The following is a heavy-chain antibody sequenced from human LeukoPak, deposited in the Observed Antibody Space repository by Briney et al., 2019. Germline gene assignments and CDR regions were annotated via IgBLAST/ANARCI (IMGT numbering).Heavy chain of an antibody. CDR3: AKDYPGDYYDSSGYYEDENWFDP. CDR2: ISGSGGST. V-gene: IGHV3-23*01. Sequence: GGSLRLSCAASGFTFSSYAMSWVRQAPGKGLEWVPAISGSGGSTYYADSVKGRFTISRDNSKSTLYLQMNSLRAEDTAVYYCAKDYPGDYYDSSGYYEDENWFDPWGQGTLVTVSS. J-gene: IGHJ5*02. D-gene: IGHD3-22*01. CDR1: GFTFSSYA.